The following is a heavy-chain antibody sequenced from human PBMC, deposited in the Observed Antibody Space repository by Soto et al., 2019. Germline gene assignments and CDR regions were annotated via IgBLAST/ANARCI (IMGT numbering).Heavy chain of an antibody. CDR3: ASGIAARWSSFYYYMDV. V-gene: IGHV3-64*01. Sequence: PGGSLRLSCAASGFTFSSYAMHWVRQAPGKGLEYVSAISSNGGSTYYANSVKGRFTISRDNSKNTLYLQMGSLRAEDMAVYYCASGIAARWSSFYYYMDVWGKGTTVTVSS. CDR1: GFTFSSYA. J-gene: IGHJ6*03. D-gene: IGHD6-6*01. CDR2: ISSNGGST.